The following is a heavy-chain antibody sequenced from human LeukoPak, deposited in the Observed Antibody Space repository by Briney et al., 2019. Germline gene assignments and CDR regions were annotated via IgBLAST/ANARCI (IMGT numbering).Heavy chain of an antibody. CDR3: ANTQLWLQY. Sequence: SETLSLTCAVFGGPFNDYYWSWIRQAPGKGLEWIGEIDHSGDTNYNPSLKSRVTISVDASKNQFSLKLSSVTAADTAVYFCANTQLWLQYWGQGTLVTVSS. J-gene: IGHJ4*02. CDR1: GGPFNDYY. D-gene: IGHD5-18*01. CDR2: IDHSGDT. V-gene: IGHV4-34*01.